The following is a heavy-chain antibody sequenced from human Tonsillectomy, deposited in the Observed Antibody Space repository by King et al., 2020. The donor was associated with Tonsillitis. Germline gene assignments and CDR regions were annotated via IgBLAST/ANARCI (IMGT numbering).Heavy chain of an antibody. CDR3: GKEDYSSSWYVDY. CDR2: IRWDGGNK. D-gene: IGHD6-13*01. Sequence: VQLVESGGGVVQPGGSLRLSCAASGFTFSNYGMHWVRRAPGKGLEWVTFIRWDGGNKFYADSVKGRFTISRDNSKNTLYLQMNSLRVEDTAVYYCGKEDYSSSWYVDYWGQGTLFTVSS. V-gene: IGHV3-30*02. CDR1: GFTFSNYG. J-gene: IGHJ4*02.